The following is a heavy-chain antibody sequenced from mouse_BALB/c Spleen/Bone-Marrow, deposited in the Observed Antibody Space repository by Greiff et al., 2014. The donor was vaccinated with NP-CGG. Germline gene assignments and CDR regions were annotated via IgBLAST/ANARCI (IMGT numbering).Heavy chain of an antibody. CDR2: IWAGGST. V-gene: IGHV2-9*02. CDR1: GFSLTSYG. D-gene: IGHD2-4*01. Sequence: VMLVESGPGLAAPSQSLSITCTVSGFSLTSYGVHWVRQPPGEGLEWLGVIWAGGSTNYNSALMSRLSISKDNSKSQVFLKMNSLQTDDTAMYYCARESTMITSMDYWGQGTSVTVSS. J-gene: IGHJ4*01. CDR3: ARESTMITSMDY.